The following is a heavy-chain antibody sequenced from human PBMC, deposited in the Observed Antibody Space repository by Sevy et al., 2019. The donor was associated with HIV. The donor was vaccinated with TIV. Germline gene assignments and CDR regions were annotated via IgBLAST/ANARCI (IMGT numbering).Heavy chain of an antibody. CDR2: IRSDSSVM. J-gene: IGHJ4*02. CDR1: GFRFSDEH. Sequence: GGSLRLSCVASGFRFSDEHMNWVRQAPGKGLEWISNIRSDSSVMSYANTVRGRFTVSRDNARNSLSLQLNSLRDEDTALYYCVRDTQFGFDYWGQGTLVTVSS. CDR3: VRDTQFGFDY. D-gene: IGHD3-16*01. V-gene: IGHV3-48*02.